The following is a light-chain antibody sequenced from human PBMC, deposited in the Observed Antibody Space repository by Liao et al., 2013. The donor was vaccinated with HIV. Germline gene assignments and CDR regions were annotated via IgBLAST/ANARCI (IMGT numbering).Light chain of an antibody. CDR1: KLGDKY. CDR3: QAWDNNYRV. Sequence: SYELTQPPSVSVSPGQTASITCSADKLGDKYACWYQQKPGQSPVLVIYQDNKRPSGIPERFSGSNSGNTATLTISGTQAMDEADYYCQAWDNNYRVFGGGTKLTVL. J-gene: IGLJ3*02. V-gene: IGLV3-1*01. CDR2: QDN.